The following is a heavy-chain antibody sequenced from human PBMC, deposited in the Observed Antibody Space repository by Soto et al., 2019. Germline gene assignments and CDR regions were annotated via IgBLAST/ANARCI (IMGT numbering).Heavy chain of an antibody. J-gene: IGHJ3*02. CDR2: INPSGGST. CDR3: ARGYYYDSSGYLGGTRPDAFDI. CDR1: GYTFTSYY. Sequence: ASVKVSCKASGYTFTSYYMHWVRQAPGQGLEWMGIINPSGGSTSYAQKFQGRVTMTRDTSTSTVYMELSSLRSEDTAVYYCARGYYYDSSGYLGGTRPDAFDIWGQGTMVT. D-gene: IGHD3-22*01. V-gene: IGHV1-46*01.